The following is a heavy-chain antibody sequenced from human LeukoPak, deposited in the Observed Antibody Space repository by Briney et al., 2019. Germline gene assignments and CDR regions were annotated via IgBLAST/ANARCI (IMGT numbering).Heavy chain of an antibody. CDR3: ARDQGHYDSSGYYYPFGAFDI. V-gene: IGHV3-21*01. CDR2: IFGSGDGT. CDR1: GFIFGTYT. D-gene: IGHD3-22*01. J-gene: IGHJ3*02. Sequence: PGGSLRLSCAASGFIFGTYTMNWVRQAPGKGLEWVSGIFGSGDGTYYADSVKGRFTISRDNAKNSLYLQMNSLRAEDTAVYYCARDQGHYDSSGYYYPFGAFDIWGQGTMVTVSS.